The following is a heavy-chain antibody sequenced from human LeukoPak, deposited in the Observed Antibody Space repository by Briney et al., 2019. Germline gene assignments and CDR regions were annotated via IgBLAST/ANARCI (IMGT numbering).Heavy chain of an antibody. CDR3: AKDHGATEYYYYYMDV. V-gene: IGHV3-43D*03. Sequence: PGGSLRLSCAASGFTFDDYAMRWVRQAPGKGLEWVSLISWDGGSTYYADSVKGRFTISRDNTKNSLYLQMNSLRAEDTALYYCAKDHGATEYYYYYMDVWGKGTTVTVSS. D-gene: IGHD1-26*01. CDR2: ISWDGGST. CDR1: GFTFDDYA. J-gene: IGHJ6*03.